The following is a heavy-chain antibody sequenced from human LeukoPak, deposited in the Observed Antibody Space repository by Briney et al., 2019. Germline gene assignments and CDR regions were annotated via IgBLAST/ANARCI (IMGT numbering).Heavy chain of an antibody. CDR1: GGSFSGYY. CDR2: IYYSGST. CDR3: ARHYGP. Sequence: PSETLSLTCAVYGGSFSGYYWSWIRQPPGKGLEWIGSIYYSGSTYYYPSLKSRVAISVDTSKNQFSLKLNSVTATDTAVYYCARHYGPWGQGTLVTVSS. J-gene: IGHJ4*02. V-gene: IGHV4-34*01. D-gene: IGHD3-16*01.